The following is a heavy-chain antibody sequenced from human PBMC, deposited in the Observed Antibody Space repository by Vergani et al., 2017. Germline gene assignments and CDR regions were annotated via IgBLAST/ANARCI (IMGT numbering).Heavy chain of an antibody. CDR1: GYTFTDYF. Sequence: QVQLVQSGAEVKKPGASVKVSCKASGYTFTDYFMHWVRQAPGQGLEWMGWINPNSGGTNYAQKFQGRVTMTRDTSISTPYMEMSNLRSDDTAVYYCARLGTISNRDYFDYWGQGTLVTVSS. CDR2: INPNSGGT. V-gene: IGHV1-2*02. CDR3: ARLGTISNRDYFDY. D-gene: IGHD1-14*01. J-gene: IGHJ4*02.